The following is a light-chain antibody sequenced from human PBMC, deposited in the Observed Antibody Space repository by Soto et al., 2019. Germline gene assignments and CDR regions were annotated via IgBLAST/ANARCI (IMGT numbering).Light chain of an antibody. CDR1: SGHSSYI. J-gene: IGLJ2*01. Sequence: QLVLTQSSSASASLGSSVRLTCTLSSGHSSYIIAWHQQQPGKAPRFLMKVEGTGSYNKGSGVPDRFSGSSSGADRYLTISNLQSEDEAEYYCETWDSNTRVFGGGTKVTVL. V-gene: IGLV4-60*03. CDR2: VEGTGSY. CDR3: ETWDSNTRV.